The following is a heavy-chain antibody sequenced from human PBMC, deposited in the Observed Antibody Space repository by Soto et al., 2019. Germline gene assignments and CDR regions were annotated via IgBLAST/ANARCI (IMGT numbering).Heavy chain of an antibody. D-gene: IGHD4-17*01. Sequence: GGSLRLSCAASGFTFSSYAMSWVRQAPGKGLEWVSAISGSGGSTYYADSVKGRFTISRDNSKNTLYLQMNSLRAEDTAVYYCAKDQLRAYGGNYRNAFDIWGQGTMVTVSS. CDR1: GFTFSSYA. CDR2: ISGSGGST. CDR3: AKDQLRAYGGNYRNAFDI. V-gene: IGHV3-23*01. J-gene: IGHJ3*02.